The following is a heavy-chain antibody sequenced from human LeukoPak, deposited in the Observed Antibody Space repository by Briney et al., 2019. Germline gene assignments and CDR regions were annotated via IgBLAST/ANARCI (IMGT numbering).Heavy chain of an antibody. CDR1: GGTFSSYA. Sequence: VASVKVSCKASGGTFSSYAISWVRQAPGQGLEWMGRIIPILGIANYAQKFQGRVTITADKSTSTAYMELSSLRSEDTAVYYCARDLDREPRSRVAFDIWGQGTMVTVSS. D-gene: IGHD1-26*01. CDR3: ARDLDREPRSRVAFDI. CDR2: IIPILGIA. V-gene: IGHV1-69*04. J-gene: IGHJ3*02.